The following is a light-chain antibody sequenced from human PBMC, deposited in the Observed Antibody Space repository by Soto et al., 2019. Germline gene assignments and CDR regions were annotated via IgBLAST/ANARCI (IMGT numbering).Light chain of an antibody. CDR3: QQYGSSPVT. J-gene: IGKJ1*01. Sequence: EIVLTQSPGTLSLSPGERATLSCRASQSVSSSFLAWYQQKPGQAPRLLIYGASSRATGIPDRFSGSGSGTDFTLTISRLEPEDFAVYYCQQYGSSPVTFGQGTKVDI. CDR1: QSVSSSF. V-gene: IGKV3-20*01. CDR2: GAS.